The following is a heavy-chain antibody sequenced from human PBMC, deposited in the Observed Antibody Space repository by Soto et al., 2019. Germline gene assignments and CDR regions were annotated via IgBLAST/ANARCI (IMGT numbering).Heavy chain of an antibody. CDR3: TTGTGAYYTRLDY. D-gene: IGHD1-26*01. J-gene: IGHJ4*02. Sequence: EVQLVESGGGLVQPGGSLRLSCAASGFTFSHAWMTWVRQAPGKGLECIGRIKGKTDGATTNYAAPVKGRFTISRDDSQNTVYLQMNSLKTEDTAVYYCTTGTGAYYTRLDYWGQGTLVTVSS. V-gene: IGHV3-15*01. CDR2: IKGKTDGATT. CDR1: GFTFSHAW.